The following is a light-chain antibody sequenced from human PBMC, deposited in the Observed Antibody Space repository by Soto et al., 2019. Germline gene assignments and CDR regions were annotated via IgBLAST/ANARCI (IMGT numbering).Light chain of an antibody. V-gene: IGKV3-15*01. CDR1: QSVSSN. J-gene: IGKJ5*01. Sequence: EIVMTQSPATLSVSPGERATLSCGASQSVSSNLAWYQQKPGQAPRLLIYGASTRATGIPARFSGSGSGTDFTLTISSLEPEDFAVYYCQQRSSWPITFGQGTRLEI. CDR3: QQRSSWPIT. CDR2: GAS.